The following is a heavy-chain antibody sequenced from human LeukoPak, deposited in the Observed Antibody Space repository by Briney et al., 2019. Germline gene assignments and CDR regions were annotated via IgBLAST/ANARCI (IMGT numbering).Heavy chain of an antibody. Sequence: GGSLRLSCEASGFTVINYAMTWVRQAPGKGRGWVSAIIGAGSYTHSADSVKGRFTVSRDNSKNTRYLQMNSLRAEDTAVFYFSKCAGFSSIASFGYFDNWGQGTQVAVSS. D-gene: IGHD6-6*01. CDR2: IIGAGSYT. CDR1: GFTVINYA. V-gene: IGHV3-23*01. CDR3: SKCAGFSSIASFGYFDN. J-gene: IGHJ4*02.